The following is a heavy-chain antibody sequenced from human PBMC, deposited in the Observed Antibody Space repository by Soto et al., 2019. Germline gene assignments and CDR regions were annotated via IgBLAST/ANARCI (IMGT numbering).Heavy chain of an antibody. D-gene: IGHD3-9*01. V-gene: IGHV3-21*01. CDR2: ISSSSSSI. Sequence: GGSLRLSCAASGFTFSSYAMSWVRQAPGKGLEWVSSISSSSSSIYYADSVKGRFTISRDNAKNSLYLQMNSLRAEDTAVYYCARDQREYFDYWGQGTLVTVSS. CDR1: GFTFSSYA. J-gene: IGHJ4*02. CDR3: ARDQREYFDY.